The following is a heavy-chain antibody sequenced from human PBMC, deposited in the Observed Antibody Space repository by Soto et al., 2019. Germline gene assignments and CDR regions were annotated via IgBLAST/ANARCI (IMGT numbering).Heavy chain of an antibody. D-gene: IGHD1-26*01. CDR3: AKDIDDYYYYYGMDV. J-gene: IGHJ6*02. V-gene: IGHV3-30*18. Sequence: PGGSLRLSCAASGFTFSSYGMHWVRQAPGKGLEWVAVISYDGSNKYYADSVKGRFTISRDNSKNTLYLQMNSLRAEDTAVYYCAKDIDDYYYYYGMDVWGQGTTVTVSS. CDR1: GFTFSSYG. CDR2: ISYDGSNK.